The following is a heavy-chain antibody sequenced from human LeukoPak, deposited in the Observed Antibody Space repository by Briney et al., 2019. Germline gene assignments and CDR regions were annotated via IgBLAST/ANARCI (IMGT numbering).Heavy chain of an antibody. D-gene: IGHD5-18*01. J-gene: IGHJ6*02. CDR2: INHSGST. CDR3: ARGSLNPKIGSTYGPAVMDV. CDR1: GGSFSGYY. V-gene: IGHV4-34*01. Sequence: SETLSLTCAVYGGSFSGYYWSWIRQSPGKGLEWIGEINHSGSTNYNPSLKSRVTISVDTSKNQFSLKLSSVTAADTAVYYCARGSLNPKIGSTYGPAVMDVWGQGTTVTVFS.